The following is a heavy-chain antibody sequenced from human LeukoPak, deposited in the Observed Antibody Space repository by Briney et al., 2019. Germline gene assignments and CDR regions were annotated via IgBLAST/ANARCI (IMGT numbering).Heavy chain of an antibody. D-gene: IGHD3-16*01. V-gene: IGHV3-64D*06. CDR1: GFTFRTYA. J-gene: IGHJ4*02. CDR3: MKRGATFGGLEVYYFDY. Sequence: GGSLRLSCSASGFTFRTYAMHWVRQAPGKGLEFVSSIGSDGTTTYYADSVKGRFTISRDNSKNTLYLQMSSLRTEDTAVYYCMKRGATFGGLEVYYFDYCGQGTLVTVSS. CDR2: IGSDGTTT.